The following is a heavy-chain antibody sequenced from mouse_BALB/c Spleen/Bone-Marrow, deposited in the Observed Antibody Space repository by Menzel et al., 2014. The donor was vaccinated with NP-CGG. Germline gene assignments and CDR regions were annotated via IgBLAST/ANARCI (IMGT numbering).Heavy chain of an antibody. D-gene: IGHD1-2*01. CDR3: ARGNGYHFDY. Sequence: ESGPSLVKPSQTLSLTCSVTGDSITSSYWNWIRKFPGNKLEYMGYISYSGNAYYNPSLKSRISLTRDTSKNQYYLQLNSVTTEDTATYVCARGNGYHFDYWGEGTTLTVSS. V-gene: IGHV3-8*02. CDR1: GDSITSSY. CDR2: ISYSGNA. J-gene: IGHJ2*01.